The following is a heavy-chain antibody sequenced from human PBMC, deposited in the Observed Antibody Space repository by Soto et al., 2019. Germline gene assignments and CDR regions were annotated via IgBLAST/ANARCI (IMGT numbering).Heavy chain of an antibody. CDR1: GGSISSGGYY. J-gene: IGHJ4*02. D-gene: IGHD4-17*01. Sequence: QVQLQESGPGLVKPSQTLSLTCTVSGGSISSGGYYWSWIRQHPGKGLEWIGYIYYSGSTYYNPSLKRRVTISVDTSKNQFSLKLSSVTAADTAVYYCARDQQRGDYGWFTFDYWGQGTLVTVSS. CDR2: IYYSGST. V-gene: IGHV4-31*03. CDR3: ARDQQRGDYGWFTFDY.